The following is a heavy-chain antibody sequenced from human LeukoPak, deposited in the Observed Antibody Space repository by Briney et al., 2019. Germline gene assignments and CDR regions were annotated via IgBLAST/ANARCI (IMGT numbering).Heavy chain of an antibody. CDR2: ISSSGSTK. CDR1: GFTFSSYE. D-gene: IGHD3-22*01. V-gene: IGHV3-48*03. J-gene: IGHJ4*02. CDR3: ARRAGDYSHPYDY. Sequence: PGGSLRLSCTASGFTFSSYEMNWVCQAPGKGLEWASYISSSGSTKYYADSVKGRFTISRDNSKNTVHLQMNSLRAEDTAMYYCARRAGDYSHPYDYWGQGTLVTVSS.